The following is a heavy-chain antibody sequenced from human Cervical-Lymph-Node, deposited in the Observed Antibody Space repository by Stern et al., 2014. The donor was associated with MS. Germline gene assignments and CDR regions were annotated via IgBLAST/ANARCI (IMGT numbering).Heavy chain of an antibody. J-gene: IGHJ4*02. D-gene: IGHD4-17*01. V-gene: IGHV1-2*04. CDR1: GYTFTGYY. CDR2: INPNSGGT. CDR3: AREDYGDTQYYFDY. Sequence: VQLVQSGAEVKKPGASAKVSCKASGYTFTGYYMHWVRQAPGQGLERLGWINPNSGGTNYAQKFQGWVTMTRDTSISTAYMELSRLRSDDTAVYYCAREDYGDTQYYFDYWGQGTLVTVSS.